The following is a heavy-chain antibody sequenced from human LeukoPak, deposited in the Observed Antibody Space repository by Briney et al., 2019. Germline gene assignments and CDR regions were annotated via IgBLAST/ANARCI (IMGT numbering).Heavy chain of an antibody. CDR1: GGSISSSNW. J-gene: IGHJ4*02. D-gene: IGHD3-16*02. Sequence: SETLSLTCAVSGGSISSSNWWSWVRQPPGKGLEWIGEINHSGSTNYNPSLKSRVTISVDTSKNQFSLKLSSVTAADTAVYYCARALGGDYVWGSYRPIFDYWGQGTLVTVSS. CDR2: INHSGST. CDR3: ARALGGDYVWGSYRPIFDY. V-gene: IGHV4-4*02.